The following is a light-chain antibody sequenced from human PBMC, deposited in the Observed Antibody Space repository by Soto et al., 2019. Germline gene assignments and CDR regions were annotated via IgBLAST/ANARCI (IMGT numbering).Light chain of an antibody. Sequence: QSALTQPASVSGSPGQSITISCTGTSSDVGAYNYVSWYQQHPGKAPKLMIFEVSDRPSGVSNRFSGSKSGNTASLTISGLQAEDEADYFCCSYARGSTLVFGGGTKVTVL. CDR3: CSYARGSTLV. J-gene: IGLJ3*02. CDR2: EVS. V-gene: IGLV2-23*02. CDR1: SSDVGAYNY.